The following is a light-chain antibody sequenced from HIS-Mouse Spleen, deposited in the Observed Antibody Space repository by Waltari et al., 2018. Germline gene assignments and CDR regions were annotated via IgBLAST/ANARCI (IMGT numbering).Light chain of an antibody. CDR3: CSYAGSSTQV. CDR2: EGS. CDR1: SSDVGSYNI. J-gene: IGLJ3*02. V-gene: IGLV2-23*01. Sequence: QSALTQPASVSGSPGQSITISCTGTSSDVGSYNIVAWYQQHPGKAPQLMIYEGSTRPSGVSNRFSGSKSGNTASLTISGLQAEDEADYYCCSYAGSSTQVFGGGTKLTVL.